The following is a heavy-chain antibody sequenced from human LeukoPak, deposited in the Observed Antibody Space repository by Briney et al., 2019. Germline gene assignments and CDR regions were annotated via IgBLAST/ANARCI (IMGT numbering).Heavy chain of an antibody. CDR2: MNPNSGNT. J-gene: IGHJ4*02. D-gene: IGHD3-22*01. CDR3: ARHQGGRGGYWFDF. Sequence: ASVKVSCKASGYTFTNYDINWVRQATGQGLEWMGWMNPNSGNTGYAQKFQGRVTITRNTSISTAYMELSSLRSEDTAVFYCARHQGGRGGYWFDFWGQGTLVTVSS. V-gene: IGHV1-8*02. CDR1: GYTFTNYD.